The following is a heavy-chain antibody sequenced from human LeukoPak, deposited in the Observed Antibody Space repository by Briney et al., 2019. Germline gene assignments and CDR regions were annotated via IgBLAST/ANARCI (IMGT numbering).Heavy chain of an antibody. Sequence: PGGSLRLSCAASGFTFSSYGMHWVRQAPGKGLEWVAFIRYDGNNKYYADSVKGRFTISRDNSKNTLYLQMNGLRAEDTALYYCVKGTGTDLDYWGQGTLVTVSS. CDR1: GFTFSSYG. J-gene: IGHJ4*02. CDR3: VKGTGTDLDY. V-gene: IGHV3-30*02. D-gene: IGHD1-1*01. CDR2: IRYDGNNK.